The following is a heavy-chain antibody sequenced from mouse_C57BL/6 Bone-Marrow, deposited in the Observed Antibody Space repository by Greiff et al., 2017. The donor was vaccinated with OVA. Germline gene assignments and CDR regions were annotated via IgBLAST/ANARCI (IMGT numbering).Heavy chain of an antibody. CDR2: IDPSDSYT. Sequence: QVQLQQSGAELVKPGASVKLSCKASGYTFTSYWMQWVKQRPGQGLEWIGEIDPSDSYTNYNQKFKGKATLTVDTSSSTAYMQLSSLTSEDSAVYYCRYYYGSKGAMDYWGQGTSVTVSS. CDR3: RYYYGSKGAMDY. J-gene: IGHJ4*01. D-gene: IGHD1-1*01. CDR1: GYTFTSYW. V-gene: IGHV1-50*01.